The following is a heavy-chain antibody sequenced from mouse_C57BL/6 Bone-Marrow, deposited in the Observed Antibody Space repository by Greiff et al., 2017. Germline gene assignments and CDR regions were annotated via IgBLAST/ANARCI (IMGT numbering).Heavy chain of an antibody. V-gene: IGHV1-55*01. CDR2: IYPGSGST. CDR3: ARDGPWYFDV. J-gene: IGHJ1*03. CDR1: GYTFTSYW. D-gene: IGHD2-3*01. Sequence: QVQLQQPGAELVKPGASVKMSCKASGYTFTSYWITWVKQRPGQGLEWIGDIYPGSGSTNYNEKFKSKATLTVDTSSNTAYMQLSSLTSEDSAVYYCARDGPWYFDVWGTGTTVTVSS.